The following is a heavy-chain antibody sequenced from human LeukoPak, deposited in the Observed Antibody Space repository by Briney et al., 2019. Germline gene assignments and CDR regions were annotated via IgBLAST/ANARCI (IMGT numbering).Heavy chain of an antibody. V-gene: IGHV5-51*01. J-gene: IGHJ4*02. CDR1: GYSFTSYW. CDR2: IYPGDSDT. CDR3: ARGQEYSSGWSYYFDY. Sequence: GESLKISCKGSGYSFTSYWIGWVRQMPGKGLEWMGIIYPGDSDTRYSPSFQGQVTISADKSISTAYLQWSSLKASDTAMYYCARGQEYSSGWSYYFDYWGQGTLVTASS. D-gene: IGHD6-19*01.